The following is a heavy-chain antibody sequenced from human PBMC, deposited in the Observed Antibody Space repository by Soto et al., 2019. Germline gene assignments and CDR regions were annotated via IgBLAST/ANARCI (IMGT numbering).Heavy chain of an antibody. V-gene: IGHV4-59*01. CDR2: IYYSGST. J-gene: IGHJ6*02. Sequence: QVQLQESGPGLVKPSETLSLTCTVSGGSISSYYWSWIRQPPGKGLEWIGYIYYSGSTNYNPSLKSRVPISVDTSKNQFSLKLSSVTAADTAVYYCARDRYGDPYYYYGMDVWGQGTTVTVSS. CDR3: ARDRYGDPYYYYGMDV. D-gene: IGHD4-17*01. CDR1: GGSISSYY.